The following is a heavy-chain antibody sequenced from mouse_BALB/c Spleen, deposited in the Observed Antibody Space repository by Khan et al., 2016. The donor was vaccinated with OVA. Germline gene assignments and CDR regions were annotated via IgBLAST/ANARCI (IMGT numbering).Heavy chain of an antibody. CDR3: LWSLVYYGSAYDGFAY. CDR1: GYTFTSYV. Sequence: VQLKQSGPELVKPGASVKMSCKASGYTFTSYVMHWVKQKPRQGLEWIGYISPNSDGSKCNEKFRGKATLTSDKYSRTAYMVLSSLTSEDSAVHYCLWSLVYYGSAYDGFAYWGQGTLVTVSA. CDR2: ISPNSDGS. J-gene: IGHJ3*01. V-gene: IGHV1S136*01. D-gene: IGHD1-1*01.